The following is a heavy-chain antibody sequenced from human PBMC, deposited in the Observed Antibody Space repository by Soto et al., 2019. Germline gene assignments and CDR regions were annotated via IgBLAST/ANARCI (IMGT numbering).Heavy chain of an antibody. CDR2: IKQDGSEK. V-gene: IGHV3-7*01. J-gene: IGHJ5*02. CDR3: ARDPYYDFWSAYGPGAFDL. CDR1: GFTFSNYG. D-gene: IGHD3-3*01. Sequence: PGGSLRLSCAASGFTFSNYGMSWVRQAPGKGLEWVSNIKQDGSEKYYVDSVKGRFTISRDNAKNSLYLQLNSLRAEDTAVYYCARDPYYDFWSAYGPGAFDLWGQGTLVTVSS.